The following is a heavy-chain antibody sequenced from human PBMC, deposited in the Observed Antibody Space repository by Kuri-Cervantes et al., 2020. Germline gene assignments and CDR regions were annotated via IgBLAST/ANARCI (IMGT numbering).Heavy chain of an antibody. V-gene: IGHV1-69*04. CDR3: ARAPEGDHDYVWGSPLYYY. D-gene: IGHD3-16*01. CDR1: GYTFTSYG. Sequence: SVKVSCKASGYTFTSYGISWVRQAPGQGLEWMGRIIPILGIANYAQKFQGRVTITADKSTSTAYMELSSLRSEDTAVYYCARAPEGDHDYVWGSPLYYYWGQGTLVTVSS. J-gene: IGHJ4*02. CDR2: IIPILGIA.